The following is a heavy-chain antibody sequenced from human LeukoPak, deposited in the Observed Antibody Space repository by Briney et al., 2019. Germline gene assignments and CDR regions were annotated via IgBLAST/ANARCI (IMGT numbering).Heavy chain of an antibody. D-gene: IGHD2-21*02. Sequence: SETLSLTCTVSGGSISSGDYYWSWIRQPPGKGLEWIGYIYYSGSTYYNPSLKSRVTISVDTSKNQFSLKLRSVTAADTAVYYCARFAGTATFPSGAQGPLVPVSS. CDR3: ARFAGTATFPS. J-gene: IGHJ4*02. V-gene: IGHV4-30-4*01. CDR2: IYYSGST. CDR1: GGSISSGDYY.